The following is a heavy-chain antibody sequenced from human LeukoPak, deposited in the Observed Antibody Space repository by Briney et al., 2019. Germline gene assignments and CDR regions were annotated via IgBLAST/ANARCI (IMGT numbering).Heavy chain of an antibody. D-gene: IGHD3/OR15-3a*01. CDR2: IYYSGST. CDR1: GGSISSSSYY. J-gene: IGHJ4*02. Sequence: SETLSLTCTVSGGSISSSSYYWGWIRQPPGKGLEWIGSIYYSGSTYYNPSLKSRVTISVDTSKNQFSLKLSSVTAADTAVYYCAKTGPFGLANDNDYWGQGTLVTVSS. V-gene: IGHV4-39*07. CDR3: AKTGPFGLANDNDY.